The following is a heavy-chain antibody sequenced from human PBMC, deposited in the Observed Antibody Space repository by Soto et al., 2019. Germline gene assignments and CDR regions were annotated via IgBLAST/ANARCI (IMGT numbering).Heavy chain of an antibody. CDR2: ISKSSSLI. V-gene: IGHV3-21*01. CDR1: GFIFSSFT. Sequence: VGSLRLSCVGSGFIFSSFTMTWVRQAPGMGLQYLASISKSSSLIYYADSVRGRFIISRDNSKDSVFLQMYSLRAEDTAMYYCVRGDDRVDWGQGTLVTVSS. J-gene: IGHJ4*02. D-gene: IGHD1-1*01. CDR3: VRGDDRVD.